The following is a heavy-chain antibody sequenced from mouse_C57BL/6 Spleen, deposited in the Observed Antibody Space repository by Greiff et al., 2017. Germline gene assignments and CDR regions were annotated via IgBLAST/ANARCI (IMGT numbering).Heavy chain of an antibody. J-gene: IGHJ4*01. CDR3: ARAGLHTSYYAMDY. V-gene: IGHV1-53*01. Sequence: VQLQQPGTELVKPGASVKLSCKASGYTFTSYWMHWVQQRPGKGLEWIGILNPSNGGPNYNEKFKRKATLTVDKYSSTADMRLSSLTSEDAAVYYCARAGLHTSYYAMDYRGQGTSVTVSS. CDR2: LNPSNGGP. CDR1: GYTFTSYW. D-gene: IGHD3-1*01.